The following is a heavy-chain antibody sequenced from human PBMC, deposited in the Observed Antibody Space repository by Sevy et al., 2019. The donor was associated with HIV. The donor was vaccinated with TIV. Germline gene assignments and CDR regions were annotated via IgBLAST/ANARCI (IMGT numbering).Heavy chain of an antibody. CDR3: ARSMTTMTDALDI. CDR1: GASISSGGYS. D-gene: IGHD4-17*01. CDR2: SYHGGST. Sequence: SETLSLTCDVSGASISSGGYSWNWIRQPPGKGLEWIGFSYHGGSTYYNPSLQSRVTMSVDRPKNQFSLKLTSVTAAYSAVYYCARSMTTMTDALDIWGQGTLVTVSS. J-gene: IGHJ3*02. V-gene: IGHV4-30-2*01.